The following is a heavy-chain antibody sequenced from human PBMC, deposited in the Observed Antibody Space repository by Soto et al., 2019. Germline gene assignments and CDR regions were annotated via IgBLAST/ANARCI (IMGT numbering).Heavy chain of an antibody. J-gene: IGHJ5*02. CDR3: ATVATNSYNWLDP. CDR2: NSDGSKT. V-gene: IGHV3-74*01. CDR1: GFTFSTFW. Sequence: GGSLRLSCAASGFTFSTFWMHWVRQAPGKGLVWVSRNSDGSKTTYAASVKGRFTISRDNAKNTVYLQMDSLRAEDTAVYYCATVATNSYNWLDPWGQGTLVTVSS. D-gene: IGHD5-12*01.